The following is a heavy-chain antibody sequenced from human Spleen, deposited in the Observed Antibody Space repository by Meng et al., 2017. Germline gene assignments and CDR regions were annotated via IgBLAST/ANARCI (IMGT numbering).Heavy chain of an antibody. CDR3: ARDVDSGYASSHSSGWVDY. CDR2: IWYDGSNK. J-gene: IGHJ4*02. D-gene: IGHD6-19*01. Sequence: GESLKISCAASGFTFSSYGMHWVRQAPGKGLEWVAVIWYDGSNKYYADSVKGRFTISRDNSKNTLYLQMNSLRAEDTAVYYCARDVDSGYASSHSSGWVDYWGQGTLVTVSS. CDR1: GFTFSSYG. V-gene: IGHV3-33*01.